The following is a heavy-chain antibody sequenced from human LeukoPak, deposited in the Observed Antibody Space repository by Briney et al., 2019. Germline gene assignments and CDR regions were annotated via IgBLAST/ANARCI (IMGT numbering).Heavy chain of an antibody. Sequence: ASVKVSCKASGYTFTGYYMHWVRQAPGQGLEWMGWINPNSGGTNYAQKFQGRVTMTRDTSISTAYMELSRLGSDDTAVYYCARGPLITMVRGVTTEYYFDYWGQGTLVTVSS. V-gene: IGHV1-2*02. CDR1: GYTFTGYY. D-gene: IGHD3-10*01. J-gene: IGHJ4*02. CDR2: INPNSGGT. CDR3: ARGPLITMVRGVTTEYYFDY.